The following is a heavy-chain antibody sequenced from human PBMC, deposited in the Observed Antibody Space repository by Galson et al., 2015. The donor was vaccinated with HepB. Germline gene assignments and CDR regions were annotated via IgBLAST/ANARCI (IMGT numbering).Heavy chain of an antibody. CDR1: GYTFTGYY. J-gene: IGHJ6*02. Sequence: SVKVSCKASGYTFTGYYMHWVRQAPGQGLEWMGWINPNSGGTNYAQKFQGRVTMTRDTSISTAYMELSRLRSDDTAVYYCARVWIQLWDYYYYGMDVWGQGTTVTVSS. V-gene: IGHV1-2*02. D-gene: IGHD5-18*01. CDR2: INPNSGGT. CDR3: ARVWIQLWDYYYYGMDV.